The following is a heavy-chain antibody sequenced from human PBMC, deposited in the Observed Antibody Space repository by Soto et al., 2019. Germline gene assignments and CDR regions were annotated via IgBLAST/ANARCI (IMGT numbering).Heavy chain of an antibody. D-gene: IGHD2-15*01. V-gene: IGHV3-30*18. CDR3: AKDAEEYCSGGSCYSMAAFDI. CDR2: ISYDGSNK. J-gene: IGHJ3*02. Sequence: GGSLRLSCAASGFTFSSYGMHWVRQAPGKGLEWVAVISYDGSNKYYADSVKGRFTISRDNCKNTLYLQMNSLRAEDTAVYYCAKDAEEYCSGGSCYSMAAFDIWGQGTMVTVSS. CDR1: GFTFSSYG.